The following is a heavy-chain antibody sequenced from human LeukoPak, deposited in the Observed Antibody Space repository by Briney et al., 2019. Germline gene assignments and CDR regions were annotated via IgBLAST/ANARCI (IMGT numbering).Heavy chain of an antibody. CDR3: AKVETGFDY. Sequence: ETLSLTCTVSGGSISSYYWSWVRQAPGKGLEWVSAISGSGGSTYYADSVKGRFTISRDNSKNTLYLQMSSLRAEDTAVYYCAKVETGFDYWGQGTLVTVSS. CDR1: GGSISSYY. CDR2: ISGSGGST. D-gene: IGHD2-21*02. J-gene: IGHJ4*02. V-gene: IGHV3-23*01.